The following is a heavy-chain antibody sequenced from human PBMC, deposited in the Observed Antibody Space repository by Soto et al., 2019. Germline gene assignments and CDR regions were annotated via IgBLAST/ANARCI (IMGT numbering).Heavy chain of an antibody. CDR3: AKATYYDYIWGSFHAFDI. CDR1: GFTFDDYA. J-gene: IGHJ3*02. Sequence: GGSLRLSCAASGFTFDDYAMHWVRQAPGKGLEWVSGISWNSGSIGYADSVKGRFTISRDNAKNSLYLQMNSLRAEDTALYYCAKATYYDYIWGSFHAFDIWGQGTMVIVSS. D-gene: IGHD3-16*01. CDR2: ISWNSGSI. V-gene: IGHV3-9*01.